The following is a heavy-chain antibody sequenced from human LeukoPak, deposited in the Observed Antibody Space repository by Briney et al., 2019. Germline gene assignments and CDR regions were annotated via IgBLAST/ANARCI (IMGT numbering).Heavy chain of an antibody. D-gene: IGHD2-21*01. J-gene: IGHJ4*02. Sequence: PGGSLRLSCAASGFTFRSYGMHWVRQAPGKGLEWVAVISDEGSKKHYADSVKGRFSTSRDNSKNTLFLQMNSLRDEDTAVYYCAKEGCGGDCFDCWGQGTLVAVSS. V-gene: IGHV3-30*18. CDR3: AKEGCGGDCFDC. CDR1: GFTFRSYG. CDR2: ISDEGSKK.